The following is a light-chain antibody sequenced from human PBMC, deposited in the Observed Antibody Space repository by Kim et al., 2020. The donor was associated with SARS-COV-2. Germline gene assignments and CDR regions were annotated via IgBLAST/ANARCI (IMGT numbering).Light chain of an antibody. J-gene: IGLJ2*01. Sequence: GQSVTISCTGSSSDVGGYNYVSWYQQHPGKAPKLMIYEVSERPSGVPDRFSGSKSGNTASLTVYGLQAEDEADYYCSSYAGSNIVLFGGGTQLTVL. V-gene: IGLV2-8*01. CDR3: SSYAGSNIVL. CDR2: EVS. CDR1: SSDVGGYNY.